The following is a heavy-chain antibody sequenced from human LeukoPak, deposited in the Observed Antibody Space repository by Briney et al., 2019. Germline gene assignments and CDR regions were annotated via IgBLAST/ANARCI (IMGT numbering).Heavy chain of an antibody. Sequence: TPSETLSLTCTVSGGSISSGGYYWSWIRQYPGKGLEWIGYTSYTGNTYYNPSLKSWVTISVDTSENQFSLKLSSVTAADTAVYYCARRGLTTANPFDSWGQGTLVTVSS. V-gene: IGHV4-31*03. J-gene: IGHJ4*02. D-gene: IGHD4-17*01. CDR2: TSYTGNT. CDR1: GGSISSGGYY. CDR3: ARRGLTTANPFDS.